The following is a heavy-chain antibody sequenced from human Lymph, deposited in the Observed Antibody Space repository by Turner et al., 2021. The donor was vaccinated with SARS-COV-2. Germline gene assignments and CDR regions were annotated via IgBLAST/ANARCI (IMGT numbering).Heavy chain of an antibody. CDR2: ISYDGGHK. CDR3: AWALYYYYGMDV. CDR1: GFTFISYG. V-gene: IGHV3-30*03. J-gene: IGHJ6*02. Sequence: QVQLVESGGGVVQPGRSLRLSCAASGFTFISYGRHWVRQAPGKGLEWVAVISYDGGHKSYADSVKGRFTISRDNSKNTLYLQMISLRAEDTAVYYCAWALYYYYGMDVWGQGTTVTVSS.